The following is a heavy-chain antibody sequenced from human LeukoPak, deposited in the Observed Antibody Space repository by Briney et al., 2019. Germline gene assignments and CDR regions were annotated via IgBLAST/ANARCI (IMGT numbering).Heavy chain of an antibody. J-gene: IGHJ6*02. CDR1: GFPFSSYS. V-gene: IGHV3-21*01. CDR2: ISSSSSYI. CDR3: ASELMVRGVIFDYYGMDV. Sequence: GGSLRLSCAASGFPFSSYSMNWVRQAPGKGLEWVSSISSSSSYIYYADSVKGRFTISRDNAKNSLYLQMNSLRAEDTAVYYCASELMVRGVIFDYYGMDVWGQGTTVTVSS. D-gene: IGHD3-10*01.